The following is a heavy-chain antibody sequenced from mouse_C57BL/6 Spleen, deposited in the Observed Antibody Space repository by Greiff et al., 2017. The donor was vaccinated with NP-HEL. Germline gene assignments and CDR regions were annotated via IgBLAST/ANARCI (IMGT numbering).Heavy chain of an antibody. D-gene: IGHD3-1*01. CDR1: GYTFTDYY. J-gene: IGHJ2*01. Sequence: EVKLQQSGPELVKPGASVKISCKASGYTFTDYYMNWVKQSHGKSLEWIGDINPNNGGTSYNQKFKGKATLTVDKSSSTAYMELRSLTSEDSAVYYCARGGYKDYWGQGTTLTVSS. CDR3: ARGGYKDY. V-gene: IGHV1-26*01. CDR2: INPNNGGT.